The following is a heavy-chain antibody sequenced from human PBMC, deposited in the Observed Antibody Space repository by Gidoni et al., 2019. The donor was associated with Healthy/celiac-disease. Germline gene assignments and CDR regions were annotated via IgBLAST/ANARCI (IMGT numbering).Heavy chain of an antibody. CDR2: ISGSGGST. CDR3: AKDGADIVVVVAALFDY. J-gene: IGHJ4*02. CDR1: GFTFSSYA. Sequence: EVQLLESGGGLVQPGGSLRLSCAATGFTFSSYAMSWVRQAPGKGLEWVSAISGSGGSTYYADSVKGRFTISRDNSKNTLYLQMNSLRAEDTAVYYCAKDGADIVVVVAALFDYWGQGTLVTVSS. V-gene: IGHV3-23*01. D-gene: IGHD2-15*01.